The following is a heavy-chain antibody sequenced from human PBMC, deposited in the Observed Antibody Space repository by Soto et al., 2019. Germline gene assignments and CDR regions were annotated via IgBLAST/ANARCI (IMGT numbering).Heavy chain of an antibody. CDR2: IYYSGST. CDR3: ARSPNYYYYGFDV. Sequence: SETLSPTCTVSGGSVSSGDYFWSWLRQSPGKRLEWSAYIYYSGSTNYNPSLKSRATISVDTSKSQVSLTLTSMTAADAALYYCARSPNYYYYGFDVWGQGTAVTAP. D-gene: IGHD3-10*01. V-gene: IGHV4-61*08. J-gene: IGHJ6*02. CDR1: GGSVSSGDYF.